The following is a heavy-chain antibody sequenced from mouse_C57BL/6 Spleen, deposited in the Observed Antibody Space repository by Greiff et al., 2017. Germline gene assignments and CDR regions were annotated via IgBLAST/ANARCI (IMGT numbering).Heavy chain of an antibody. D-gene: IGHD1-1*02. Sequence: EVKLVESGGGLVKPGGSLKLSCAASGFTFSGYGMHWVRQAPEKGLEWVAYISSGGSSIYYADTVKGRFTISRDNARNTLYLQMTSLRSEDTAMYYCARGGYYDMDYWGQGTLVTVSA. CDR1: GFTFSGYG. V-gene: IGHV5-17*01. CDR3: ARGGYYDMDY. CDR2: ISSGGSSI. J-gene: IGHJ4*01.